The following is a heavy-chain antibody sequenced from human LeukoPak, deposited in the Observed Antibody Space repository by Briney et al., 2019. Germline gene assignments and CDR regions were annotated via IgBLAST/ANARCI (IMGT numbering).Heavy chain of an antibody. D-gene: IGHD6-19*01. J-gene: IGHJ4*02. Sequence: GGSLRLSCVGSGFNFNAYGMNWVRQAPGEGLEWLAFISGTNRAIHYADSVKGRFTITRDNAKNSLYLQMNSLRAEDTALYYCAKARGIAVLGYYFDYWGQGTLVTVSS. CDR3: AKARGIAVLGYYFDY. V-gene: IGHV3-48*01. CDR2: ISGTNRAI. CDR1: GFNFNAYG.